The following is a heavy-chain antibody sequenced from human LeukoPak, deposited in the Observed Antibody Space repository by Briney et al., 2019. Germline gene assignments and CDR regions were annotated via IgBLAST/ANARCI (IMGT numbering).Heavy chain of an antibody. CDR2: ISSSSSYI. V-gene: IGHV3-21*01. D-gene: IGHD5-18*01. Sequence: KSGGSLRLSCAASGFSFSNYWMTWVRQAPGKGLEWVSSISSSSSYIYYADSVKGRFTISRDNAKNSLYLQMSSLRAEDTAVYYCARDGYSSDYFDYWGQGTLVTVSS. J-gene: IGHJ4*02. CDR1: GFSFSNYW. CDR3: ARDGYSSDYFDY.